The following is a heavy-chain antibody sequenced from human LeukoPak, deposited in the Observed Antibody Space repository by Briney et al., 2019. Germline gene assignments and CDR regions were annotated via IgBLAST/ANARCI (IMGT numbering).Heavy chain of an antibody. CDR2: KWYDGSNK. J-gene: IGHJ4*02. V-gene: IGHV3-33*01. CDR3: ARYSSGPEGFDY. Sequence: GGSLRLSCAASGFTFSSYGMHWVRQAPGKGLEWVAVKWYDGSNKYYADSVKGRFTISRDNSKNTLYLQMNSLRAEDTAVYYCARYSSGPEGFDYWGQGTLVTVSS. CDR1: GFTFSSYG. D-gene: IGHD6-19*01.